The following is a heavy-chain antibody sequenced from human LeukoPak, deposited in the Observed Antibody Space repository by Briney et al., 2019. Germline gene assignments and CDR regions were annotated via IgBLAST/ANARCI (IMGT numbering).Heavy chain of an antibody. CDR2: ISYDGSNK. Sequence: PGGSLRLSCAASGFTFSSYAMHWVRQAPGKGLEWVAVISYDGSNKYYADSVKGRFTISRDNSKNTLYLQMNSLRAEDTAVYYCARDFSGGEMATRYYYYYYGMDVWGQGTTVTVSS. J-gene: IGHJ6*02. CDR3: ARDFSGGEMATRYYYYYYGMDV. V-gene: IGHV3-30-3*01. D-gene: IGHD5-24*01. CDR1: GFTFSSYA.